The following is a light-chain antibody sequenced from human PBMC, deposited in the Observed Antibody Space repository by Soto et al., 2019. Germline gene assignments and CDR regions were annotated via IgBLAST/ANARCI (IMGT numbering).Light chain of an antibody. J-gene: IGKJ5*01. V-gene: IGKV1-39*01. CDR2: AAS. CDR1: QSISSY. CDR3: QQYSNWPRT. Sequence: DIQMTQSPSSLSASVGDRVTITCRASQSISSYLNWYQQKPGKAPKLLIYAASSLQSGVPSRFSGSGSGTDFTLTISSLQPEDFATYYCQQYSNWPRTFGQGTRLEIK.